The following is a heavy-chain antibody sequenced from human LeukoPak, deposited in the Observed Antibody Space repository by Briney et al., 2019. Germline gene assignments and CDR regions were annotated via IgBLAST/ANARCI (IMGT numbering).Heavy chain of an antibody. J-gene: IGHJ4*02. CDR3: ARSGKLRAAWTVTDY. V-gene: IGHV1-18*01. D-gene: IGHD1-26*01. Sequence: ASVKVSCKASGYTFTSYGISWVRQAPGQGLEWMGWISAYNGNTNYAQKLQGRVTMTTDTSTSTAYMELRSLRSDDTAVYYCARSGKLRAAWTVTDYWGQGTLVTVSS. CDR1: GYTFTSYG. CDR2: ISAYNGNT.